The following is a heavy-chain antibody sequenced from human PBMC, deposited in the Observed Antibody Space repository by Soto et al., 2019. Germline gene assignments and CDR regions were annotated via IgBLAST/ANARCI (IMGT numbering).Heavy chain of an antibody. CDR1: GGSINSDGYY. CDR2: IYYSGTT. J-gene: IGHJ5*02. D-gene: IGHD5-12*01. Sequence: QVQLQESGPGLVKPSQTLSLTCTVSGGSINSDGYYWSWIRQHPGKGLEWIGYIYYSGTTYYNPSLRSRVSLSVDTSKNHFSLKLSSVTAADTAVYYCARTGGYSDPWGQGTLVTVSS. CDR3: ARTGGYSDP. V-gene: IGHV4-31*03.